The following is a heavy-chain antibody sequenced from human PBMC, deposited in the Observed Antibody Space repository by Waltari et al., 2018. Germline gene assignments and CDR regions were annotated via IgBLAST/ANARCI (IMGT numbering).Heavy chain of an antibody. V-gene: IGHV1-2*02. D-gene: IGHD2-2*01. CDR2: GSPSSGGT. Sequence: QVQLVQSGAELKKPGASLKVSCKASGYTFSVFYIHWVRQAPGQGLEWMGWGSPSSGGTNYAQKLQGRVTMTRDTSITTAYMELTGLRSDDTAVYYCARGVLPAALDYWGQGTLVTVSS. J-gene: IGHJ4*02. CDR3: ARGVLPAALDY. CDR1: GYTFSVFY.